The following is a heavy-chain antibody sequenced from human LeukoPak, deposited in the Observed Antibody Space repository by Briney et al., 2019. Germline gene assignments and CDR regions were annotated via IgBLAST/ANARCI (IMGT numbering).Heavy chain of an antibody. CDR1: GFTFSSYG. CDR2: IWYDGSNK. CDR3: AREYGYRIV. J-gene: IGHJ4*02. Sequence: GGSLRLSCAASGFTFSSYGMHWVRQAPGKGLEWVAVIWYDGSNKYYVDSVKGRFTISRDNSKNTLYLQMNSLRAEDTAVYYCAREYGYRIVWGQGTLVTVSS. D-gene: IGHD5-12*01. V-gene: IGHV3-33*01.